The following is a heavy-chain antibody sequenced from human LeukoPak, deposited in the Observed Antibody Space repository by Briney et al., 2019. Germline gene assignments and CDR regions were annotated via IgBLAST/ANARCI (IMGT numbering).Heavy chain of an antibody. Sequence: SETLSLTCTVSGGSISSYYWSWIRQPAGKGLEWIGRIYTSGSTNYNPSLKSRVTMSVDTSKNQFSLKLSSVTAADTAVYYCARRVGTRSGYSYYFDYWGQGTLVTVSS. D-gene: IGHD3-22*01. CDR1: GGSISSYY. CDR3: ARRVGTRSGYSYYFDY. V-gene: IGHV4-4*07. CDR2: IYTSGST. J-gene: IGHJ4*02.